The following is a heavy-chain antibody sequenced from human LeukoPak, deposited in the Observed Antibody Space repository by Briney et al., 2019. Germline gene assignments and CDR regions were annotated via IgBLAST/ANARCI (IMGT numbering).Heavy chain of an antibody. CDR2: IIPILGIA. CDR3: ARLWTMVRGTSSDY. Sequence: SVEVSCKASGGTFSSYAISWVRQAPGQGLEWMGRIIPILGIANYAQKFQGRVTITADKSTSTAYMELSSLRSEDTAVYYCARLWTMVRGTSSDYWGQGTLVTVSS. J-gene: IGHJ4*02. V-gene: IGHV1-69*04. CDR1: GGTFSSYA. D-gene: IGHD3-10*01.